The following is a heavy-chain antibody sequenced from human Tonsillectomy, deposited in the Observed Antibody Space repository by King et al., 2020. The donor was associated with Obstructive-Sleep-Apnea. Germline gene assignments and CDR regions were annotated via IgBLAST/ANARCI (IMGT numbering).Heavy chain of an antibody. CDR2: ISGTSSTI. V-gene: IGHV3-48*04. Sequence: VQLVESGGGLVQPGGSLRLSCAAAGFSFSTYSMNWVRQAPGKGLEWVSYISGTSSTIYYADSVKGRFTISRDNGKDSLYLQMNSLRAEDTAVYYCARDMVSGAFNWFDPWGQGTLVTVSS. CDR1: GFSFSTYS. CDR3: ARDMVSGAFNWFDP. D-gene: IGHD4/OR15-4a*01. J-gene: IGHJ5*02.